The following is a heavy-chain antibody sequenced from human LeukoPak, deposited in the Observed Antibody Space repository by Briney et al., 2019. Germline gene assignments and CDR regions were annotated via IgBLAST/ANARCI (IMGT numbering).Heavy chain of an antibody. J-gene: IGHJ5*02. CDR3: ARGGGYNWFDP. CDR1: GGSFSGYY. Sequence: SETVSLTCTVYGGSFSGYYWSWIRQPPGKGLEWIGEINHSGSTNYNPSLKSRVTVSVDTSKNQFSLKVSSVTAADTAVYYCARGGGYNWFDPWGQGTLVTVSS. V-gene: IGHV4-34*01. CDR2: INHSGST.